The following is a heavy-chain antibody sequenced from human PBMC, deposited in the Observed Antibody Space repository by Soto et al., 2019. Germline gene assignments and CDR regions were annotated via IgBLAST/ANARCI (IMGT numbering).Heavy chain of an antibody. D-gene: IGHD3-10*01. CDR1: GFSFGDYD. CDR2: LYADGRT. CDR3: ATAGRNFFGS. V-gene: IGHV3-23*01. J-gene: IGHJ4*02. Sequence: EVQLLESGGGLVQPGGSLRLSCAASGFSFGDYDMGWVRQPPGKGPEWVSSLYADGRTFYLDSVRGRFSISRDNSKTSLFLQMNGLTADDKAVYFCATAGRNFFGSWGQGTLVTVSS.